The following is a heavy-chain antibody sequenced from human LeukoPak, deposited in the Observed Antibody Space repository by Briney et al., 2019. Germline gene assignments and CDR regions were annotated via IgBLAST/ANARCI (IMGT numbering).Heavy chain of an antibody. J-gene: IGHJ3*02. CDR3: AKEGYYGSGRTSFDI. CDR2: ISYDGSTK. V-gene: IGHV3-30*18. Sequence: GGSLRLSCAASGFTFSSYGMHWVREAPGKGLEWGAVISYDGSTKYYADSVKGRFTISRDNSKNTLYLQMNSLRAEDTAVYYCAKEGYYGSGRTSFDIWGQGTMVTVSS. CDR1: GFTFSSYG. D-gene: IGHD3-10*01.